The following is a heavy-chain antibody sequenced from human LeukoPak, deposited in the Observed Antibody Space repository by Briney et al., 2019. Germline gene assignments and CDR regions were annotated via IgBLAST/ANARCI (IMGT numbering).Heavy chain of an antibody. CDR1: GYSFTYW. CDR2: IYPGDSDT. CDR3: ARGGDYGAPDY. D-gene: IGHD4-17*01. V-gene: IGHV5-51*01. J-gene: IGHJ4*02. Sequence: PGESLKISCKGSGYSFTYWIGWVRQMPGKGLEWMGLIYPGDSDTRYSPSFQGQVTISADKSISTAYLQWSSLKVSDTAMYYCARGGDYGAPDYWGQGTLVTVSS.